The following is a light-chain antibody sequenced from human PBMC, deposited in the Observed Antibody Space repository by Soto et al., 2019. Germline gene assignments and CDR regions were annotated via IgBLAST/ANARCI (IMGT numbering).Light chain of an antibody. Sequence: QAVVTQEPSLTVSPGGTVTLTCASSTGAVTSGNFPGWVQQKPGQAPTSLIHSTGVKHSWTPARFSGSLLGDRAALTLSGVQPEDKADYYCLIYYGGVQVFGGGIKLTVL. J-gene: IGLJ3*02. CDR1: TGAVTSGNF. CDR2: STG. CDR3: LIYYGGVQV. V-gene: IGLV7-43*01.